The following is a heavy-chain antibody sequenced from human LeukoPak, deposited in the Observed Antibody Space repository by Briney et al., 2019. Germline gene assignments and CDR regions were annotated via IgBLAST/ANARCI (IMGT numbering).Heavy chain of an antibody. CDR3: ASGGNSLGY. Sequence: PGGSLRLSCAASGFTFSSYSMNWVRQAPGKGLEWVSSISSSSSYIYHADSVKGRFTISRDNAKNSLYLQMNSLRAEDTAVYYCASGGNSLGYWGQGTLVTVSS. V-gene: IGHV3-21*01. CDR1: GFTFSSYS. J-gene: IGHJ4*02. D-gene: IGHD4-23*01. CDR2: ISSSSSYI.